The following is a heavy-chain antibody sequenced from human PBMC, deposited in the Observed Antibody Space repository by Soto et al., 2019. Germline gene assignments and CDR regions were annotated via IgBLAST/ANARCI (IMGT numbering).Heavy chain of an antibody. Sequence: QVQLQESGPGLVKPSETLSLTCTVSGGYISSYYWTWIRQPPGKGLEWIGYIYYSGSTNYNPSLKSRVTMSIETSKNQFSLKLSSVTAADTAVYYCARAFGSTMPSLFWGQGTLVTVSS. CDR1: GGYISSYY. V-gene: IGHV4-59*01. J-gene: IGHJ4*02. CDR2: IYYSGST. CDR3: ARAFGSTMPSLF. D-gene: IGHD2-2*01.